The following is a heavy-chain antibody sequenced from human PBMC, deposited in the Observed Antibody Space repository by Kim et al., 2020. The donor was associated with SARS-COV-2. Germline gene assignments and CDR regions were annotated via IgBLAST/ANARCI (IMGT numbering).Heavy chain of an antibody. CDR2: ISGSGDST. J-gene: IGHJ6*02. CDR3: AKRGYGSGSYSLYSYSNMDV. D-gene: IGHD3-10*01. Sequence: EGSLRLSCAASGFTFKNYAMNWVRQTPGKGLEWVSVISGSGDSTYYADSVKGRFTLSRDNSRNTVYLQMNSLRAEDTAVYYCAKRGYGSGSYSLYSYSNMDVWGQGTSVTVSS. V-gene: IGHV3-23*01. CDR1: GFTFKNYA.